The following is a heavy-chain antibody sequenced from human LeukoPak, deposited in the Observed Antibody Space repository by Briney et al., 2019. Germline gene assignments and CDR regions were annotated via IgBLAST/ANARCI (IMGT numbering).Heavy chain of an antibody. D-gene: IGHD3-16*02. Sequence: ASVKVSCKASGYTFTSYAMHWVRQAPGQRLEWMGWINAGNGNTKYSQKFQGRLTITRDTSASTAYMELSSLRSEDTAVYYCARAYGITFGGVIVRFRFDPWGQGTLVTVSS. CDR2: INAGNGNT. CDR3: ARAYGITFGGVIVRFRFDP. V-gene: IGHV1-3*01. CDR1: GYTFTSYA. J-gene: IGHJ5*02.